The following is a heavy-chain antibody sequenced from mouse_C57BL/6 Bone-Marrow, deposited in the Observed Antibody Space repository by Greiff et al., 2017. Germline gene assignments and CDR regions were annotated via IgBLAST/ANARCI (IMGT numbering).Heavy chain of an antibody. CDR1: GYTFTSYW. CDR2: IDPSDSET. D-gene: IGHD1-1*01. V-gene: IGHV1-52*01. J-gene: IGHJ1*03. Sequence: QVQLQQPGAELVRPGSSVKLSCKASGYTFTSYWMHWVKQRPIQGLEWIGNIDPSDSETHYNQKFKDKATLTVDKSSSTAYMQRSSLTSEDSAVYYCARRGAVVAHFDVWGTGTTVTVSS. CDR3: ARRGAVVAHFDV.